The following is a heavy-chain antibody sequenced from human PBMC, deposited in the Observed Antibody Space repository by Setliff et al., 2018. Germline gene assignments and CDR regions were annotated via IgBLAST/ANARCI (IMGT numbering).Heavy chain of an antibody. D-gene: IGHD2-2*01. CDR2: IYYSGST. Sequence: PSETLSLTCTVSGYSISSGHYWGWIRQPPGKGLEWIGNIYYSGSTYYNPSLKSRVTISMDTSRRQLSLNLSSVTAADTAVYYCAAVAVAKVDFWGQGTLVTVSS. J-gene: IGHJ4*02. V-gene: IGHV4-38-2*02. CDR1: GYSISSGHY. CDR3: AAVAVAKVDF.